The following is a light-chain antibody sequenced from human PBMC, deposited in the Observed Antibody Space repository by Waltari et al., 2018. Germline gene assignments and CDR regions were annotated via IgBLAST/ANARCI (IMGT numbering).Light chain of an antibody. CDR2: AAS. CDR1: QGISSY. V-gene: IGKV1-8*01. CDR3: QHYYSYPHT. Sequence: AIRMTQSPSSLSASTGDRVTITCRASQGISSYLAWYQQKPGKAPKLLIYAASTLQSGVPSRFSGSGSGTDFTLTISCLQSEDFATYYCQHYYSYPHTFGQGTKLEIK. J-gene: IGKJ2*01.